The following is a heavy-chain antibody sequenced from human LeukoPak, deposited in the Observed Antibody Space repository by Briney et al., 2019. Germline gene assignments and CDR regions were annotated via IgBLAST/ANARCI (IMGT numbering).Heavy chain of an antibody. CDR3: ARESQTYYYDSSGSSYWFDP. D-gene: IGHD3-22*01. J-gene: IGHJ5*02. Sequence: ASVKVSCKASGYTFTSYGISWVRQAPGQGLEWMGWISAYNGNTNYAQKLQGRVTMTTDTSTSTAYMELRSLRSDDTAVYYCARESQTYYYDSSGSSYWFDPWGQGTLVTVSS. CDR1: GYTFTSYG. CDR2: ISAYNGNT. V-gene: IGHV1-18*01.